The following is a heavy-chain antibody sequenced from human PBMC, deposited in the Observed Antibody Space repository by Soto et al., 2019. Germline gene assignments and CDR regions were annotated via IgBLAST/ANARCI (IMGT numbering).Heavy chain of an antibody. CDR3: AKDKGLGIPGGYDALDI. CDR2: ISYSGAIT. D-gene: IGHD7-27*01. J-gene: IGHJ3*02. Sequence: PGGSLRLSCVASGFTFSTYAMTWVRQAPGKGLEWVSAISYSGAITYYADSVKGRFTISRDTSKNTLYLQMNSLRAEDTAVYYCAKDKGLGIPGGYDALDIWGQGTLVTVSS. V-gene: IGHV3-23*01. CDR1: GFTFSTYA.